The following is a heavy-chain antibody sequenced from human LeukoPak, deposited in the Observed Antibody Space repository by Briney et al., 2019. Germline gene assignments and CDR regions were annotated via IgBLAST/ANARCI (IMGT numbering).Heavy chain of an antibody. CDR2: INHSGST. CDR1: GGSFSGYY. CDR3: ARSYYDSDMDV. V-gene: IGHV4-34*01. J-gene: IGHJ6*03. Sequence: PSETLSLTCAVYGGSFSGYYWSWIRQPPGKGLEWIGEINHSGSTNYNPSLKSRVTISVDTSKNQFSLKLSSVAAADTAVYHCARSYYDSDMDVWGKGTTVTVSS.